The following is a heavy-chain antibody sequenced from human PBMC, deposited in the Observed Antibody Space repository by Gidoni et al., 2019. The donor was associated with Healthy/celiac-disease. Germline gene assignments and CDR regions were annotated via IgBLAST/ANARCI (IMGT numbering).Heavy chain of an antibody. J-gene: IGHJ5*02. CDR2: ISYDGSNT. CDR1: GCTFSSYG. D-gene: IGHD3-3*01. CDR3: AKDYDFWSGYTGGVDP. Sequence: QVQLVESGGGVVEPGRSLRLSCAASGCTFSSYGMHWVRQAPGKGLEWVAVISYDGSNTSSADSVKGRFTISRDNSKNTLYLQMNSLRAEDTAVYYCAKDYDFWSGYTGGVDPWGQGTLVTVSS. V-gene: IGHV3-30*18.